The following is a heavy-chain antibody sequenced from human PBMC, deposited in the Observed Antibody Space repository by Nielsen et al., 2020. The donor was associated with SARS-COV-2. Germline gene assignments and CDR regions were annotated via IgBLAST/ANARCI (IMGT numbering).Heavy chain of an antibody. D-gene: IGHD3-9*01. CDR2: ISGSGGST. CDR3: AKADRFYFDSYYGLLV. CDR1: GFTFSDDA. Sequence: GESLKISCAASGFTFSDDAMTWVRQVPGKGLEWVSSISGSGGSTYYADSVKGRSAISRDNSKSTLYLQLNSLRAEDTAIYYCAKADRFYFDSYYGLLVWGQVTTVTVSS. V-gene: IGHV3-23*01. J-gene: IGHJ6*02.